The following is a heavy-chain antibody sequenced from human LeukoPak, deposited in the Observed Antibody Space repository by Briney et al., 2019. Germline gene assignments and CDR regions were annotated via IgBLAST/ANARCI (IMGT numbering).Heavy chain of an antibody. D-gene: IGHD3-16*01. V-gene: IGHV4-59*01. CDR1: GGSISSYY. CDR3: ARGTGGYFDY. Sequence: SETLSLTCTVSGGSISSYYWSWIRQPPGKGLEWIGYIYYSGSTNYNPFLKSRVTISVDTSKNQFSLKLSSVTAADTAVYYCARGTGGYFDYWGQGTLVTVSS. J-gene: IGHJ4*02. CDR2: IYYSGST.